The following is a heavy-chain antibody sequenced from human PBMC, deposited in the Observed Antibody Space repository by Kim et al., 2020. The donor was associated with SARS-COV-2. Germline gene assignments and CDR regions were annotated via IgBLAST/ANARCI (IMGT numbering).Heavy chain of an antibody. D-gene: IGHD6-13*01. V-gene: IGHV4-34*01. CDR3: ARGIRYSSSWYRYYYYMDV. J-gene: IGHJ6*03. CDR2: INHSGST. CDR1: GGSFSGYY. Sequence: SETLSLTCAVYGGSFSGYYWSWIRQPPGKGLEWIGEINHSGSTNYNPSLKSRVTISVDTSKNQFSLKLSSVTAADPAVYYCARGIRYSSSWYRYYYYMDV.